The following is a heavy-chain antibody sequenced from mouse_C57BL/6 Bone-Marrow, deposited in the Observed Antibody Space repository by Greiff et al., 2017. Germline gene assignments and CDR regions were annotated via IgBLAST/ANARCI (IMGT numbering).Heavy chain of an antibody. CDR2: IDPENGDT. J-gene: IGHJ2*01. Sequence: VQLQQSGAELVRPGASVKLSCTASGFNIKDDYMHWVKQRPEQGLEWIGWIDPENGDTEYASKFQGKATITADTSSNTAYLQLSSLTSEDTAVYYCTTLLYGSFDYWGQGTTLTVSS. CDR3: TTLLYGSFDY. CDR1: GFNIKDDY. V-gene: IGHV14-4*01. D-gene: IGHD2-2*01.